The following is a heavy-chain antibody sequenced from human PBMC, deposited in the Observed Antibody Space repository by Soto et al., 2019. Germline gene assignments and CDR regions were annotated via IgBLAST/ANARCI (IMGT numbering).Heavy chain of an antibody. D-gene: IGHD2-8*01. CDR3: AREKRDIVLMVYALKQQTGYYGMDV. Sequence: QVQLVQSGAEVKKPGSSVKVSCKASGGTFSSYAISWVRQAPGQGLEWMGGIIPIFGTANYAQKFQGRVTITADESTSTDYMELSSLRSEDTAVYYCAREKRDIVLMVYALKQQTGYYGMDVWGQGTTVTVSS. CDR2: IIPIFGTA. J-gene: IGHJ6*02. CDR1: GGTFSSYA. V-gene: IGHV1-69*01.